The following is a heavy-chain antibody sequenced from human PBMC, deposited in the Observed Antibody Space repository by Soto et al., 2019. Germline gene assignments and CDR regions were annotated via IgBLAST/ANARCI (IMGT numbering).Heavy chain of an antibody. CDR2: ISGSGGST. CDR3: AKDPGDTAMVHRGFRDAFDI. D-gene: IGHD5-18*01. CDR1: GFTFSSYA. Sequence: EVQLLESGGGLVQPGGSLRLSCAASGFTFSSYAMSWVRQAPGKGLEWVSAISGSGGSTYYADSVKGRFTISRDNSKNTLYLQMNSLRAEDTAVYYCAKDPGDTAMVHRGFRDAFDIWGQGTMVTVSS. V-gene: IGHV3-23*01. J-gene: IGHJ3*02.